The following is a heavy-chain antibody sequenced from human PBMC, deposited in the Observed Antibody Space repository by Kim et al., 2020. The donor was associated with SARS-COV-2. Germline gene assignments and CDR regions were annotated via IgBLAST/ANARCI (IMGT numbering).Heavy chain of an antibody. J-gene: IGHJ6*01. CDR3: ATYYYESSGYPHAAGYYG. V-gene: IGHV3-30*04. CDR1: GFTFSSYA. CDR2: ISYDGSNK. D-gene: IGHD3-22*01. Sequence: GGSLRLSCAASGFTFSSYAMHWVRQAPGKGLEWVAVISYDGSNKYYADSVKGRFTIARDNSKNTLYLQMNSLRAEDTAVDYCATYYYESSGYPHAAGYYG.